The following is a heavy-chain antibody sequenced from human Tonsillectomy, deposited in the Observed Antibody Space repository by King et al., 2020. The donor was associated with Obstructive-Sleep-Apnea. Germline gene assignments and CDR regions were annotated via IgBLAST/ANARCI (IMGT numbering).Heavy chain of an antibody. Sequence: VQLVESGGGLVQPGGSLRLSCAASGVTLISHWMHLVRQVPGKGLVWVSRLMSDGTPTDYADAVKGRFTISRDSARNTLYLQMDSLRTEDTAIYYCVREWLSTGWALDYWGQGTLVTVS. CDR2: LMSDGTPT. D-gene: IGHD2-8*02. J-gene: IGHJ4*02. CDR3: VREWLSTGWALDY. V-gene: IGHV3-74*01. CDR1: GVTLISHW.